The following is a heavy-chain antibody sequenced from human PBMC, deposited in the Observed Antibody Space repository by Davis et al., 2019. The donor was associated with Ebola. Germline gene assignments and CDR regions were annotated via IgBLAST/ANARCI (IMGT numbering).Heavy chain of an antibody. CDR2: IKQDGSEK. J-gene: IGHJ4*02. CDR3: AKVRDDY. Sequence: GGSLRLSCVASGFTFSSYWMNWVRQAPGKGLEWVANIKQDGSEKYYVDSVKGRFTISRDSAKNTLSLQMNSLRAEDTAVYYCAKVRDDYWGQGTLVTVSS. CDR1: GFTFSSYW. V-gene: IGHV3-7*03.